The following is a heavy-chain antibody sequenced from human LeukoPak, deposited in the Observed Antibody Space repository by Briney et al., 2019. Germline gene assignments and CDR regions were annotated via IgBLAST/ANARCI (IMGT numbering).Heavy chain of an antibody. J-gene: IGHJ4*02. V-gene: IGHV4-4*09. Sequence: SETLSLPCTVSGASITSHYWDWIRQPPGKGLEWIGYIYSSGNTNYNPSLKSRVTMSVDTSKNQFSLKLSSVTAADTAVYYCARHAAWYFDNWGQGTLVTVSS. CDR3: ARHAAWYFDN. CDR1: GASITSHY. CDR2: IYSSGNT. D-gene: IGHD6-25*01.